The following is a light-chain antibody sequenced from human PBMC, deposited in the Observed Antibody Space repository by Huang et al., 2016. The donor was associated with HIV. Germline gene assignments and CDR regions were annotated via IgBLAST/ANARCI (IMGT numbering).Light chain of an antibody. CDR3: QQYGSSPT. CDR2: AAS. J-gene: IGKJ1*01. CDR1: QSISSY. V-gene: IGKV1-39*01. Sequence: DIQMTQSPFSLSASVGDRVTITCRASQSISSYLNWYQQKPGKAPKILIYAASTLQSGIPSRFSGSGAGTDFTLTISRLEPEDIAVYYCQQYGSSPTFGQGTKVEIK.